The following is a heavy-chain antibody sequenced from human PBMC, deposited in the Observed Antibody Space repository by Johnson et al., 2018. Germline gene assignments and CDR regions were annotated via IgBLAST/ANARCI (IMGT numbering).Heavy chain of an antibody. CDR1: GFTFSSYG. J-gene: IGHJ4*02. D-gene: IGHD2/OR15-2a*01. CDR3: ARGREYGDC. V-gene: IGHV3-33*01. CDR2: IWSDGSNK. Sequence: QVQLVQSGGGVVQPGRSLRLSCAASGFTFSSYGMHWVRQAPGKGLEWVAVIWSDGSNKYYADSVKGRFTISRDNSKNTLYLQMNSLRAEDTAVYYCARGREYGDCWGQGTLVTVSS.